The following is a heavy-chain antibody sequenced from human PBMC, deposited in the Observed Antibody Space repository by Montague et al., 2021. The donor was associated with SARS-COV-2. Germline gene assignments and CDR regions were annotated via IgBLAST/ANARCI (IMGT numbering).Heavy chain of an antibody. CDR3: ARVGRQQLVRLSGMDV. CDR2: IYYSGST. V-gene: IGHV4-39*07. D-gene: IGHD6-13*01. J-gene: IGHJ6*02. CDR1: GGSISSSSYY. Sequence: ETLSLTCTVSGGSISSSSYYWGWIRQPPGKGLEWIGSIYYSGSTYYNPSLKSRVTISVDTSKNQSSLKLSSVTAADTAVYYCARVGRQQLVRLSGMDVWGQGTTVTVSS.